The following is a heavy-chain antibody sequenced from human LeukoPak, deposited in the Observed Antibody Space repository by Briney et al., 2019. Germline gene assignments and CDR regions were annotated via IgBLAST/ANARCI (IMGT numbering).Heavy chain of an antibody. V-gene: IGHV4-34*01. CDR1: GGSFSGYY. CDR2: INHSGST. Sequence: SETLSLTCAVYGGSFSGYYWSWIRQPPGKGLEWIGEINHSGSTNYNPSLKSQVTISVDTSKDQFSLKLSSVTAADTAVYYCASGRYYFDYWGQGTLVTVSS. J-gene: IGHJ4*02. CDR3: ASGRYYFDY.